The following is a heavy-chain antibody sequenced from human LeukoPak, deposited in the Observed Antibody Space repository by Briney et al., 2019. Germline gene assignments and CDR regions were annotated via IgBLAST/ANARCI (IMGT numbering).Heavy chain of an antibody. D-gene: IGHD3-22*01. V-gene: IGHV1-18*01. CDR2: ISAYNGNT. CDR1: GYTFTSYG. Sequence: ASVKVSCKASGYTFTSYGISWVRQAPGQGLEWMGWISAYNGNTNYAQKLQGRVTMTTDTSTSTVYVELSSLRSEDTAVYYCARTYYYDSKWDYWGRGTLVTVSS. J-gene: IGHJ4*02. CDR3: ARTYYYDSKWDY.